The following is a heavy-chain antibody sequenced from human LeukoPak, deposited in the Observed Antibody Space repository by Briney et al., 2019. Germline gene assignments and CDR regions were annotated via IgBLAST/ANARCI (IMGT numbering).Heavy chain of an antibody. J-gene: IGHJ6*03. Sequence: GGSLRLSCAASGLTVTTNYMSWVRQVPGKGLEWVSVIYSGGDTYYADSVKGRFTISRDNSKNTLYLQMNSLRAEDTDVYYCARDLLPASGKIVPQYYMDVWGKGTTVTVSS. CDR2: IYSGGDT. CDR3: ARDLLPASGKIVPQYYMDV. D-gene: IGHD6-13*01. V-gene: IGHV3-53*01. CDR1: GLTVTTNY.